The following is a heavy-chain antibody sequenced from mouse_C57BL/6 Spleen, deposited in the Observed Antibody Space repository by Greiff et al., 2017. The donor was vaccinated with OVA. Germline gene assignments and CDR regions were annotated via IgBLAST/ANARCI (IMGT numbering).Heavy chain of an antibody. J-gene: IGHJ3*01. D-gene: IGHD2-5*01. CDR3: ARIGYYSNYGFAY. CDR2: INPNNGGT. V-gene: IGHV1-18*01. Sequence: EVQLVESGPELVKPGASVKIPCKASGYTFTDYNMDWVKQSHGKSLEWIGDINPNNGGTIYNQKFKGKATLTVDKSSSTAYMELRSLTSEDTAVYYCARIGYYSNYGFAYWGQGTLVTVSA. CDR1: GYTFTDYN.